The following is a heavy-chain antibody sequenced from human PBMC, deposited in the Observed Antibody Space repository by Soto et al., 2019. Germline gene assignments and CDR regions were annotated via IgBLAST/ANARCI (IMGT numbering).Heavy chain of an antibody. CDR3: ARDPKGFGERGWFDP. Sequence: QVQLQESGPGLVKPSQTLSLTCTVSGGSISSGGYYWSWIRQHPGKGLEWIGYIYYSGSTYYNPSLKSRVTISVDTSKNQFSLKLSSVTAADTAVYYCARDPKGFGERGWFDPWGQGTLVTVSS. CDR2: IYYSGST. D-gene: IGHD3-10*01. J-gene: IGHJ5*02. V-gene: IGHV4-31*03. CDR1: GGSISSGGYY.